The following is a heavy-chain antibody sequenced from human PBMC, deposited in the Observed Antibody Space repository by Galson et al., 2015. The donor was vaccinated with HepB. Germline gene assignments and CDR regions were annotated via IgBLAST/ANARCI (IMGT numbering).Heavy chain of an antibody. V-gene: IGHV3-48*04. CDR2: ISSSSSTI. J-gene: IGHJ4*02. CDR3: ARDLRWDYIAAAGTNFDY. D-gene: IGHD6-13*01. Sequence: SLRLSCAASGFTFSSYSMNWVRQAPGKGLEWVSYISSSSSTIYYADSVKGRFTISRDNAKNSLYLQMNSLRAEDTAVYYCARDLRWDYIAAAGTNFDYWGQGTLVTVSS. CDR1: GFTFSSYS.